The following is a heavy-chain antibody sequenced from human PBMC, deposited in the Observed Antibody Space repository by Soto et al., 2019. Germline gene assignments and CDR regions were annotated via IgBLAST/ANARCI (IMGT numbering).Heavy chain of an antibody. CDR1: GYTFTTYD. V-gene: IGHV1-8*01. CDR3: ARGVNRGVDF. Sequence: QVQLVQSGAEVKEPGASVKVSCKASGYTFTTYDLNWVRQAAGQGLEWMGWMRPVRPYTGLAQKFQGRVAMTRDMSTTTAYMELSGLGSEDTGVYYCARGVNRGVDFWGQGTLVTVSS. CDR2: MRPVRPYT. J-gene: IGHJ4*02. D-gene: IGHD1-26*01.